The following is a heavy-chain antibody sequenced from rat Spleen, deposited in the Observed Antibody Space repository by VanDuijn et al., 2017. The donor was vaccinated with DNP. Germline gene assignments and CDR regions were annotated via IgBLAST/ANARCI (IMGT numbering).Heavy chain of an antibody. V-gene: IGHV1-43*01. D-gene: IGHD1-4*01. CDR3: ARRRLPYWYFDF. CDR2: INTGSGGT. Sequence: QVQLQQSGAELAKPGSSVKISCTASGYTFTSYYIRWIKQTTGQGLEYIGYINTGSGGTNFNEKFKGKATLTVDKSSSTAFMQLNSLTPDDSAVYYCARRRLPYWYFDFWGPGTMVTLSS. J-gene: IGHJ1*01. CDR1: GYTFTSYY.